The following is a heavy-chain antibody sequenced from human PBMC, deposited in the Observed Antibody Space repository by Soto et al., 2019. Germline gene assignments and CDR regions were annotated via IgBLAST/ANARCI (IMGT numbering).Heavy chain of an antibody. CDR3: ARDYAQEFWSGYCFHY. Sequence: QVQLAQSGAEVKKPGASVKVSCEASGYTFTNYGISWVRQAPGQGLEWMGWISAYNGNTNYAQNLQGRVTMTTDTSTSTAYMELRSLRSDDTAVYYCARDYAQEFWSGYCFHYWGQGTLVTVSS. V-gene: IGHV1-18*01. CDR2: ISAYNGNT. J-gene: IGHJ4*02. CDR1: GYTFTNYG. D-gene: IGHD3-3*01.